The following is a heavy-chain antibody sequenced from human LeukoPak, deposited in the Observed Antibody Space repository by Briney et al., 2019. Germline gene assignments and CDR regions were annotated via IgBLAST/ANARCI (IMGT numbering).Heavy chain of an antibody. CDR1: GDSVSSNSTV. J-gene: IGHJ6*02. Sequence: SQTLSLTCAISGDSVSSNSTVWNWIRQSPSRGLEWLGRTYYRSKWYNDYAGSVKSRITINPDTSKNQFSLQLNSVTPEDTAVCYCARRGPAGSSSSGMDVWGQGTTVTVSS. V-gene: IGHV6-1*01. CDR3: ARRGPAGSSSSGMDV. CDR2: TYYRSKWYN. D-gene: IGHD6-6*01.